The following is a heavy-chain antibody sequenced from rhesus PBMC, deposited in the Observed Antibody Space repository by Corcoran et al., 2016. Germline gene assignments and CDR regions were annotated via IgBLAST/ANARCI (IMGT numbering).Heavy chain of an antibody. CDR1: GYSVSSGYC. CDR2: IGGSSGST. Sequence: QVQLKGSGPGLVKPAETLSRTCAVSGYSVSSGYCWRWYREVPGKGLEWIGDIGGSSGSTNYDPSLNIRVTISTDTSKNQFSLKLSSVTAADTAVYYCARDISTRGYFDYWGQGVLVTVSS. D-gene: IGHD5-42*01. V-gene: IGHV4-127*01. CDR3: ARDISTRGYFDY. J-gene: IGHJ4*01.